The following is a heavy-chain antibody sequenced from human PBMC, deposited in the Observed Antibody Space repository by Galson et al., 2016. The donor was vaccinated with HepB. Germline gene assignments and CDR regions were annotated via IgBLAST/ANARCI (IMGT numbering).Heavy chain of an antibody. Sequence: SVKVSCKASGYTFTSNAIHWVRQAPGQRLEWLGWVNGGDDNTKYSQSFQGRVTFTRDTSANTVYMELRALRPEDTATYFCARGNSAGWYHDYWGQGTLVIVSS. CDR2: VNGGDDNT. V-gene: IGHV1-3*01. D-gene: IGHD6-19*01. CDR1: GYTFTSNA. J-gene: IGHJ4*02. CDR3: ARGNSAGWYHDY.